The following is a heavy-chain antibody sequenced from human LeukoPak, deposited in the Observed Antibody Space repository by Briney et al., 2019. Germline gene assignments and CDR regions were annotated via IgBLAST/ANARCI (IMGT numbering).Heavy chain of an antibody. Sequence: GGSLRLSCAAPGFTFRRNYMSWVPQAPGKGLEWFSFIYSGRSTYYADSVKRRFTLSRDNSKNTLYLQMNSLSAEDTAVYYCARVAYYFDYWGQGTLVTVSS. CDR2: IYSGRST. J-gene: IGHJ4*02. CDR1: GFTFRRNY. CDR3: ARVAYYFDY. V-gene: IGHV3-53*01.